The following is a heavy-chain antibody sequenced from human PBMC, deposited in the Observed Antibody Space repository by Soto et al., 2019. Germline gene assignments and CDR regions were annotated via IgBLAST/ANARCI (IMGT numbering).Heavy chain of an antibody. V-gene: IGHV1-18*01. Sequence: ASVKVSCKASGYTFTSHGISWVRQAPGQGLEWMGWISAYNGNTNYAQKLQGRVTMTTDTSTSTAYMELRSLRSDDTAVYYCARAYSSGWYFDYWGQGTLVTVSS. D-gene: IGHD6-19*01. CDR3: ARAYSSGWYFDY. CDR2: ISAYNGNT. J-gene: IGHJ4*02. CDR1: GYTFTSHG.